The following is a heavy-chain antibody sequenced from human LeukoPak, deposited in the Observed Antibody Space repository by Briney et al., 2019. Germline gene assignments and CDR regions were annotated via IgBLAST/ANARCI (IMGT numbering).Heavy chain of an antibody. D-gene: IGHD2-8*01. Sequence: ASVKVSCKASGYTFTGYYMHWVRQAPGQGLEWMGGIVPIFGTANYAQKFQGRVTITADESTSTAYMELSSLRSEDTAVYYCARAPYCTNGVCYPGPFDYWGQGTLVTVSS. CDR2: IVPIFGTA. CDR3: ARAPYCTNGVCYPGPFDY. J-gene: IGHJ4*02. CDR1: GYTFTGYY. V-gene: IGHV1-69*13.